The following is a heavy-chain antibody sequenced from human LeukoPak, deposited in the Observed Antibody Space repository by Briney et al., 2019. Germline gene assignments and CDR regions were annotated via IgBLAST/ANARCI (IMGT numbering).Heavy chain of an antibody. CDR1: GFTFSSHG. D-gene: IGHD2-2*01. Sequence: PGGSLRLSCAASGFTFSSHGMSWVRQAPGKGLEWVSGIVGGAGGTYYADSVKGQFTISRDNSKNTLYLQMNSLGAEDTAVYYCAHGSMYQLDYWGQGTLVTVSS. CDR2: IVGGAGGT. J-gene: IGHJ4*02. CDR3: AHGSMYQLDY. V-gene: IGHV3-23*01.